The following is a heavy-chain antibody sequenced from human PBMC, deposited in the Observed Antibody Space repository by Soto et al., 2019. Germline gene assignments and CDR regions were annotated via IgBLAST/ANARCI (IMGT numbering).Heavy chain of an antibody. J-gene: IGHJ4*02. D-gene: IGHD2-15*01. Sequence: ASVKVSCKASGYTFTSYGISWVRQAPGQGLEWMGWISAYNGNTNYAQKLQGRVTMTTDTSTGTAYMELRSLRSDDTAVYYCARDLDIVVVATTAKFDYWGQGTLVTVSS. CDR3: ARDLDIVVVATTAKFDY. CDR2: ISAYNGNT. CDR1: GYTFTSYG. V-gene: IGHV1-18*01.